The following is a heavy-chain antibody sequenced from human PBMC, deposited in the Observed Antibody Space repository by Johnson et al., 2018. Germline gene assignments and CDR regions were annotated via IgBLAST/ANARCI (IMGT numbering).Heavy chain of an antibody. J-gene: IGHJ1*01. CDR2: ISYDGSNK. CDR3: ARARMPYGDYLEYFQH. D-gene: IGHD4-17*01. V-gene: IGHV3-30-3*01. CDR1: GFTFSSYA. Sequence: VQLVESGGGVVQPGRSLRLSCAASGFTFSSYAMHWVRQAPGKGLEWVAVISYDGSNKYYADSVKGRFTISRDNSKNTVYLSMNSRRAEDTAVYYCARARMPYGDYLEYFQHWGQGTLVTVSS.